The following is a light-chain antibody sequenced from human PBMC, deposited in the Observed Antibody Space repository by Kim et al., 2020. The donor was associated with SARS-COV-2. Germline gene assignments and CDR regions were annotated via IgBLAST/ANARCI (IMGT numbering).Light chain of an antibody. CDR3: QQYNNWPLFYS. V-gene: IGKV3-15*01. CDR1: QSVSSN. CDR2: GAS. J-gene: IGKJ2*03. Sequence: EIVMTQSPATLSVSPGERATLSCRASQSVSSNLAWYQQKPGQAPRLLIYGASTRATGIPARFSGSGSGTEFTLTISSLQSEDFAVYYCQQYNNWPLFYSFGQVTKLEI.